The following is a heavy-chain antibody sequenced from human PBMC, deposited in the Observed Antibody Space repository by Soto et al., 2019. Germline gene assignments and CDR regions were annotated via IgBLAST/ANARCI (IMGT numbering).Heavy chain of an antibody. Sequence: QVQLVQSGAEVKKHGASVTVSCTASGYTFTSYYIHWVRQAPGQGLEWMGIINPSGGSTSYAQKFQGRCTMTRDTSTSTVYMEVSGLRSEDTAVYYCARDQEPSTLYYDYYYIDVWGKGTTVTGSS. CDR1: GYTFTSYY. CDR3: ARDQEPSTLYYDYYYIDV. V-gene: IGHV1-46*03. J-gene: IGHJ6*03. CDR2: INPSGGST.